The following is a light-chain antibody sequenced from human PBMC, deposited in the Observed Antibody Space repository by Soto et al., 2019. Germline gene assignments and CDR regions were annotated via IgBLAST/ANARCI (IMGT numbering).Light chain of an antibody. J-gene: IGLJ1*01. CDR3: CSYAGSYSYV. V-gene: IGLV2-11*01. CDR1: SSDVGGYNY. CDR2: DVT. Sequence: QSVLTQPRSVSVSPGQSVAISCTGTSSDVGGYNYVSWYQQHPGKAPKLMIYDVTKRPSGVPDRFSASKSGNTASLTISGLQADDEADYYCCSYAGSYSYVFGTGTRSPS.